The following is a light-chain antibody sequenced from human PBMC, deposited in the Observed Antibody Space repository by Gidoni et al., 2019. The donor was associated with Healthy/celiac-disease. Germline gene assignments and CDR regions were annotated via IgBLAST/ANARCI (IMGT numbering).Light chain of an antibody. CDR3: QQYNNWPLSIT. CDR1: QSVNSN. J-gene: IGKJ5*01. V-gene: IGKV3-15*01. Sequence: EIVMTQSPATLSVSPGERATLSCRASQSVNSNLAWYQQKPGQAPRLLIYGASTRATGIPARFSGSGSGTEFTLTISSLQSEDFAVYYCQQYNNWPLSITFXXXTRLEIK. CDR2: GAS.